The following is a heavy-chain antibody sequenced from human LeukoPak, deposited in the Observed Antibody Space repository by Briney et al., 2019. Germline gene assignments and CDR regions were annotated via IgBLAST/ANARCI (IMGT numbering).Heavy chain of an antibody. V-gene: IGHV4-34*09. D-gene: IGHD2-2*02. CDR3: ARNIVVVPAAINWFDP. CDR2: INHSGST. CDR1: GGSFSGYY. J-gene: IGHJ5*02. Sequence: PSETLSLTCAVYGGSFSGYYWSWIRQPPGKGLEWIGEINHSGSTYYNPSLKSRVTISVDTSKNQFSLKLSSVTAADTAVYYCARNIVVVPAAINWFDPWGQGTLVTVSS.